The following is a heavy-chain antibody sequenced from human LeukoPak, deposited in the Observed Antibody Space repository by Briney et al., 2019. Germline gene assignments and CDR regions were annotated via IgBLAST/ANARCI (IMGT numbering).Heavy chain of an antibody. J-gene: IGHJ4*02. V-gene: IGHV4-39*07. D-gene: IGHD3-9*01. CDR3: ARGDDILTGYYPYYFDY. Sequence: PSETLSLTCTVSGGSISSSSYYWGWIRQPPGKGLEWIGSIYHSGSTYYNPSLKSRVTISVDTSKNQFSLKLSSVTAADTAVYYCARGDDILTGYYPYYFDYWGQGTLVTVSS. CDR2: IYHSGST. CDR1: GGSISSSSYY.